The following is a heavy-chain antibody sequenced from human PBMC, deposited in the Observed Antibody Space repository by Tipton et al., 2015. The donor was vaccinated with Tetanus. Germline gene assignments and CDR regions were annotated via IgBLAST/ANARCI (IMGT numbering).Heavy chain of an antibody. CDR2: ISRSSSYI. D-gene: IGHD4-11*01. J-gene: IGHJ6*02. CDR1: GFTFSTYN. CDR3: ARDNSNCIDSYGMGV. Sequence: SLRLSCAASGFTFSTYNIHWVRQAPGKGLEWVSSISRSSSYIYCADSEKGRFTISSNNVQNSLYLQMNSLRVEDTALYYCARDNSNCIDSYGMGVWGQGTTVAVAS. V-gene: IGHV3-21*01.